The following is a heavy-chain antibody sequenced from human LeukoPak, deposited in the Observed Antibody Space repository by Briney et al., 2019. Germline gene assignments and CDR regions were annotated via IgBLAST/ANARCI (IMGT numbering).Heavy chain of an antibody. J-gene: IGHJ5*02. V-gene: IGHV3-30*03. D-gene: IGHD6-13*01. CDR2: ISYDGSNK. CDR3: ARDGAAAGTGVGSP. CDR1: GFTFSNFG. Sequence: GGSLRLSCAASGFTFSNFGMHWVRQAPGKGLEWVTVISYDGSNKYYADSVKGRFTISRDNSKNTLYLQMNSLRAEDTAVCYCARDGAAAGTGVGSPWGQGTLVTVSS.